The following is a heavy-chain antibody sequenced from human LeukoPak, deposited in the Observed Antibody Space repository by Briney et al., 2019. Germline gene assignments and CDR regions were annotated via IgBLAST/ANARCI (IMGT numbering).Heavy chain of an antibody. J-gene: IGHJ4*02. V-gene: IGHV3-23*01. CDR2: ISGSGGST. D-gene: IGHD3-9*01. CDR1: GFTFSRYA. CDR3: SKDKAAYDILTGYYMGSPDY. Sequence: GGSLRLSCAASGFTFSRYAMSWVRQAPGKGLEWVSAISGSGGSTYYAGSVKGRFTISRDNSKNTLYLQMNSLRVEDTAEYYCSKDKAAYDILTGYYMGSPDYWGQGTLVTVSS.